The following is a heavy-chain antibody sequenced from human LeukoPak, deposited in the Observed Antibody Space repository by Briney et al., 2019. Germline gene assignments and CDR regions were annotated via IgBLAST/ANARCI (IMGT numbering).Heavy chain of an antibody. Sequence: PGGSLRLSCAASGFTFSRYSMNWVRQAPGKGLEWVSSISSSSSYIYYADSVKGRFTISRDNTKNSLYLQMNSLRVEDTAVYYCARERPASASAFDIWGQGTVVTVSS. CDR2: ISSSSSYI. J-gene: IGHJ3*02. V-gene: IGHV3-21*01. D-gene: IGHD3-10*01. CDR1: GFTFSRYS. CDR3: ARERPASASAFDI.